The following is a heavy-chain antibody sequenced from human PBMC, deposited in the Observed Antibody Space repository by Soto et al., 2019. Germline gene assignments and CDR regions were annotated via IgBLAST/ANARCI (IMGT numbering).Heavy chain of an antibody. V-gene: IGHV1-69*13. D-gene: IGHD2-15*01. Sequence: SVKVSCKASGGTFSSYAISWVRQAPGQGLEWMGGIIPIFGTANYAQKFQGRVTITADESTSTAYMELSSLRSEDTAVYYCGDCSGVSCKKNGYYYGMGFWGQGSSVTVSS. CDR2: IIPIFGTA. CDR3: GDCSGVSCKKNGYYYGMGF. J-gene: IGHJ6*02. CDR1: GGTFSSYA.